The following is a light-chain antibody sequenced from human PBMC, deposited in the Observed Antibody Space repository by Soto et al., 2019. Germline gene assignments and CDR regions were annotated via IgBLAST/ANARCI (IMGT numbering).Light chain of an antibody. CDR1: ESVGRN. Sequence: EVVITQSPATLSLSPGERATLSCRASESVGRNLAWYQQKPGQAPRLLIYGASTRATAIPPRFSGTGSGTDFTLTISSLQSEDFAVYYCQHYNNWPPDTFGQGTKVDIK. CDR3: QHYNNWPPDT. J-gene: IGKJ2*01. CDR2: GAS. V-gene: IGKV3-15*01.